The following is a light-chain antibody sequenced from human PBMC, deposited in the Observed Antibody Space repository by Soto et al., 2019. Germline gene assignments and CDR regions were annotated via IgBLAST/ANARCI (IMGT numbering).Light chain of an antibody. Sequence: QSVLTQPASVSGSPGQAITISCTGTSSDIGSYNRVSWYQQPPGTAPKLIIYEVNNRPSGVPDRFSGSKSGNTASLTISELQAEDEADYYCNSFTTRSTYVFGTGTKVTVL. J-gene: IGLJ1*01. V-gene: IGLV2-18*02. CDR2: EVN. CDR1: SSDIGSYNR. CDR3: NSFTTRSTYV.